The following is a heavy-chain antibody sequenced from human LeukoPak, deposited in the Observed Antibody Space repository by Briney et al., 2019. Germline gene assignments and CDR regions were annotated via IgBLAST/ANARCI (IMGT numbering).Heavy chain of an antibody. D-gene: IGHD3-3*01. CDR1: GGSISSYY. CDR3: ARSSGYYNAFDY. V-gene: IGHV4-4*07. J-gene: IGHJ4*02. CDR2: IYTNGRT. Sequence: PSETLSLTCTVSGGSISSYYWSWIRQPAGKGLEWIGHIYTNGRTNYNPSLKSRVTMSVDTSKSQFSLKLSSVTAADTAVYYCARSSGYYNAFDYWGQGTLVTVSS.